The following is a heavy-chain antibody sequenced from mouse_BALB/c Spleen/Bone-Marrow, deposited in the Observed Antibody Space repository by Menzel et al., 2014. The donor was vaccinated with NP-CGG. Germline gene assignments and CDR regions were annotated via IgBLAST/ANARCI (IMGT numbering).Heavy chain of an antibody. CDR2: IDPANGNT. CDR3: AREDYGNSYAMDY. CDR1: GFNIKDTY. V-gene: IGHV14-3*02. Sequence: EVKLQESGAELVKPGASVKLSCTASGFNIKDTYMYWVKQRPEQGLEWIGRIDPANGNTKYDPKFQGRATITADTSSNTAYLQLSSLTSEDTAVYYCAREDYGNSYAMDYWGQGTSVTVSS. J-gene: IGHJ4*01. D-gene: IGHD2-1*01.